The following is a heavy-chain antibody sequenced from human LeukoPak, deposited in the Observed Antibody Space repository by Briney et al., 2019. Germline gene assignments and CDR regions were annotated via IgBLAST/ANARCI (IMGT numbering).Heavy chain of an antibody. J-gene: IGHJ4*02. CDR1: GDTFSNYA. D-gene: IGHD5-24*01. CDR2: IIPIFGTA. CDR3: ARAGWLQYYYFDY. V-gene: IGHV1-69*06. Sequence: SVKVSCEASGDTFSNYAISWVRQAPGQGLEWMGGIIPIFGTAKYAQKFQGRVTITADTSTSTAYMELSSLRSEDTAVYYCARAGWLQYYYFDYWGQGTLVTVSS.